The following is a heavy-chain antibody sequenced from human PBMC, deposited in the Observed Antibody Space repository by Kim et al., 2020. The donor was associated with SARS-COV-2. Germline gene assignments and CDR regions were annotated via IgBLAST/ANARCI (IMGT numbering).Heavy chain of an antibody. CDR2: INPANDNT. D-gene: IGHD6-19*01. V-gene: IGHV1-3*01. CDR1: GYSFSSSA. CDR3: ARDYASSGWYIAYYFTY. J-gene: IGHJ4*02. Sequence: ASVKVSCKASGYSFSSSAIHWVRQAPGQRLEWMGWINPANDNTQYSRKFQDRVTITRATSATTTYMELSSLRSEDTAVYYCARDYASSGWYIAYYFTYWGQGTRVTVSS.